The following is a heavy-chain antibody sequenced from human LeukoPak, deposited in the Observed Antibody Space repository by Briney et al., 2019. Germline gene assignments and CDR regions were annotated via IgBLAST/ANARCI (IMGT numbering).Heavy chain of an antibody. CDR3: ARSGYSYGVFDY. CDR1: GGSISSSSYS. D-gene: IGHD5-18*01. J-gene: IGHJ4*02. Sequence: SETLSLTCTVSGGSISSSSYSWGWIRQPPGKGLEWIGSIFYSGSTYYNTSLKSRVTMSVDTSKNQFSLKLSSVTAADTAVYYCARSGYSYGVFDYWGQGTLVTVSS. CDR2: IFYSGST. V-gene: IGHV4-39*07.